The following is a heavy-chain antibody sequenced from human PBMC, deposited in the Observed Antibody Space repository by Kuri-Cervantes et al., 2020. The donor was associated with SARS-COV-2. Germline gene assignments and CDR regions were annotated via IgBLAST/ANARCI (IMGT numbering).Heavy chain of an antibody. Sequence: SETLSLTCTVSGCSISSSSYYWGWIRQPPGKGLEWIGSIYYSGSTYYNPSLKSRVTISVDRSKNQFPLKLSSVTAADTAVYYGAGSPYQLLSEDWYLDLWGRGTLVTVSS. CDR3: AGSPYQLLSEDWYLDL. CDR1: GCSISSSSYY. V-gene: IGHV4-39*06. J-gene: IGHJ2*01. D-gene: IGHD2-2*01. CDR2: IYYSGST.